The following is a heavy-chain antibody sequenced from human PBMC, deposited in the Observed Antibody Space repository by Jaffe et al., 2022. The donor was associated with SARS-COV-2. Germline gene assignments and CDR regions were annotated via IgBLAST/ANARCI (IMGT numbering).Heavy chain of an antibody. V-gene: IGHV4-34*01. CDR2: INHSGST. CDR3: ARGRGPGGSSSWYADY. CDR1: GGSFSGYY. Sequence: QVQLQQWGAGLLKPSETLSLTCAVYGGSFSGYYWSWIRQPPGKGLEWIGEINHSGSTNYNPSLKSRVTISVDTSKNQFSLKLSSVTAADTAVYYCARGRGPGGSSSWYADYWGQGTLVTVSS. J-gene: IGHJ4*02. D-gene: IGHD6-13*01.